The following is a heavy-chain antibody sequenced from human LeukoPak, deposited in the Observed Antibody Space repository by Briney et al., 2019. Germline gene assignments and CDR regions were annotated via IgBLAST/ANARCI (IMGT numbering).Heavy chain of an antibody. Sequence: GGSLRLSCAASGFTFSSYWMSWVRQAPGKGLEWVANIRQDGSEKYYVDSVKGRFTISRDNAKNSLYLQMNSLRAEDTAVYYCARKAAAGRSAFDYWGQGTLVTVSS. V-gene: IGHV3-7*05. CDR3: ARKAAAGRSAFDY. CDR2: IRQDGSEK. D-gene: IGHD6-13*01. CDR1: GFTFSSYW. J-gene: IGHJ4*02.